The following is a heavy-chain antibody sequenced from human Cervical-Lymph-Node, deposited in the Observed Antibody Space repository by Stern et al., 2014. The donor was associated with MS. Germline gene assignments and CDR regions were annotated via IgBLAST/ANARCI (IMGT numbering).Heavy chain of an antibody. Sequence: VQLVQSGAEVQKPGSSVKVSCKASGGTFTNYAINWVRQAPGQGLEWMGGIIPIFNRANYAQKFQGRVTITADESTTTAYMELTSLISEDTAVYYCARGWSYDILTAYSYWGQGTLVTVSS. V-gene: IGHV1-69*19. CDR2: IIPIFNRA. J-gene: IGHJ4*02. CDR3: ARGWSYDILTAYSY. CDR1: GGTFTNYA. D-gene: IGHD3-9*01.